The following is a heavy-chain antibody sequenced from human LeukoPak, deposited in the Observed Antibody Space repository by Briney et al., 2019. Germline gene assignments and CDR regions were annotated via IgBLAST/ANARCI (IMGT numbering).Heavy chain of an antibody. J-gene: IGHJ4*02. Sequence: GGSLRLSCAVSGLTISKSWMSWVRQAPGKGLEWVANIDPDGSDIYYVDSVKGRFTVSRDNAKNSLYLQMNSLRVEDTGTYYCIRGSSSYWGQGTLATV. V-gene: IGHV3-7*04. CDR3: IRGSSSY. CDR1: GLTISKSW. CDR2: IDPDGSDI.